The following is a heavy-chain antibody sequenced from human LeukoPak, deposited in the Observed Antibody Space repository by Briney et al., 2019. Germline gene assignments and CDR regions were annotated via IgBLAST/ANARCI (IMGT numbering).Heavy chain of an antibody. J-gene: IGHJ4*02. CDR1: GFTVSSNY. CDR3: ARGITGTRTYDY. D-gene: IGHD1-7*01. V-gene: IGHV3-53*01. CDR2: IYSGGGT. Sequence: GGSLRLSCAASGFTVSSNYMSWVRQAPGMGLEWVSVIYSGGGTNYADSVKGRFTISRDDSKNTLYLQMNSLRAEDTAVYYCARGITGTRTYDYWGQGTLVTVSS.